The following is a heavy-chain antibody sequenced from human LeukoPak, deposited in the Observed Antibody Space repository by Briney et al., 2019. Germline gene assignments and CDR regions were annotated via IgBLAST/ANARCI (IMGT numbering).Heavy chain of an antibody. J-gene: IGHJ6*02. V-gene: IGHV4-59*01. Sequence: SETLSLTCTVSGVSISSYYWSWIRQPPGKGLEWIGYIYYSGSTNYNPSLKSRVTISVDTSKNQFSLKLSSVTAADTAVYYCARDIVVPAAMKSYYYYGMDVWGQGTTVTVSS. CDR2: IYYSGST. D-gene: IGHD2-2*01. CDR3: ARDIVVPAAMKSYYYYGMDV. CDR1: GVSISSYY.